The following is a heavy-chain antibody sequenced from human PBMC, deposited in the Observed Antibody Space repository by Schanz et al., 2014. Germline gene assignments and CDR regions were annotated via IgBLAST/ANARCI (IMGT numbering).Heavy chain of an antibody. CDR3: ARSTYDFWSAFDY. Sequence: QVQLQESGPGLVKPSETLSLTCTVSGDSIGTYQWSWIRQPPGKGLEWIGYVYHSGVTTYKSSLKSRVSKTGDTKKTHFPLNLTSVPAADTAVYYCARSTYDFWSAFDYWGQGILVAVSS. CDR1: GDSIGTYQ. V-gene: IGHV4-59*08. J-gene: IGHJ4*02. D-gene: IGHD3-3*01. CDR2: VYHSGVT.